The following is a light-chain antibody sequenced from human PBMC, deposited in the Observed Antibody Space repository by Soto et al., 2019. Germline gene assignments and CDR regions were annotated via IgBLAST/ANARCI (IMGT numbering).Light chain of an antibody. CDR3: HQYASSPLT. V-gene: IGKV3-20*01. Sequence: EIVLTQSPGTLSLSPGERATLSCRASQTVGSNYLAWYQQKPGQAPRLLIYDASSRATGIPDGFSGSGSGTDFTLTFSRLEPEDFAVYYCHQYASSPLTFGQGTKVEIK. CDR1: QTVGSNY. J-gene: IGKJ1*01. CDR2: DAS.